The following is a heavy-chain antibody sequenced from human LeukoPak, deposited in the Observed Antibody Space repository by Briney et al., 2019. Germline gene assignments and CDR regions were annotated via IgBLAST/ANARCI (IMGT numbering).Heavy chain of an antibody. CDR2: ISWNSGSI. V-gene: IGHV3-9*01. CDR1: GFTFDDYA. Sequence: PGGSLRLSCAASGFTFDDYAMHWVRQGPGKGLEWVSGISWNSGSIGYANSVKGRFTISRDNAKNSLYLQMNSLRAEDTALYYCAKDTGIAVAGTSVAFDIWGQGTMVTVSS. D-gene: IGHD6-19*01. J-gene: IGHJ3*02. CDR3: AKDTGIAVAGTSVAFDI.